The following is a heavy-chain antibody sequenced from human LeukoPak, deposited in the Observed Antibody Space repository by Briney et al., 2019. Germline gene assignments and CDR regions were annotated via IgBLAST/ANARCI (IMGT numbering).Heavy chain of an antibody. CDR2: IYSGGST. D-gene: IGHD3-9*01. J-gene: IGHJ6*02. CDR1: GFTVSSNY. V-gene: IGHV3-53*01. Sequence: GGSLRLSCAASGFTVSSNYMSWVRQAPGKGLEWVSVIYSGGSTYYADSVKGRFTISRDNSKNTLYLQMNSLRAEDTAVYYCARDNFDWFQGHYYYYGMDVWGQGTTVTVSS. CDR3: ARDNFDWFQGHYYYYGMDV.